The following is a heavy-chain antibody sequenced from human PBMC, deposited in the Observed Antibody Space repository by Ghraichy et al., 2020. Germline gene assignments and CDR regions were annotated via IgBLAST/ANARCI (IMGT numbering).Heavy chain of an antibody. CDR2: TYYRSKWYD. J-gene: IGHJ6*02. V-gene: IGHV6-1*01. Sequence: SQTLSLTCAISGDSVSGNSVAWNWIRQSPSRGLEWLVRTYYRSKWYDDYAVSVKSRITITPDTAKNQFSLHLNSVTPEDTAVYYCARGTLVTSYHGVDVWGHVTTVNVSS. D-gene: IGHD4-23*01. CDR3: ARGTLVTSYHGVDV. CDR1: GDSVSGNSVA.